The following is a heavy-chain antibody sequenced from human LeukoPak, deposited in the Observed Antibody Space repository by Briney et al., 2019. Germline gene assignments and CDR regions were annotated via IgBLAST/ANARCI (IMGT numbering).Heavy chain of an antibody. D-gene: IGHD6-19*01. J-gene: IGHJ5*02. CDR2: INHSGST. CDR3: ARGRIAVAGTGSSWFDP. CDR1: GGSFSGYY. V-gene: IGHV4-34*01. Sequence: PSETLSLTCAVYGGSFSGYYWSWIRQPPGKGLEWIGEINHSGSTNYNPSLKSRVTISVDTSKNQFSLKLNSVTAADTAVYYCARGRIAVAGTGSSWFDPWGQGTLVTVSS.